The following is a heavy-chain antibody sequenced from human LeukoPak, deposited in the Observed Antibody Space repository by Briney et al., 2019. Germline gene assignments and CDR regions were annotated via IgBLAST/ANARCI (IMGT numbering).Heavy chain of an antibody. CDR3: ARDPYGDYQTY. V-gene: IGHV3-53*01. D-gene: IGHD4-17*01. J-gene: IGHJ4*02. CDR1: GFTVSSNY. Sequence: PGGSLRLSCAASGFTVSSNYMSWVRQAPGKGLEWVSVIYSGGSTYYADSVKGRFTISRDNSKNTLYLQMNSLRAEDTAVYYRARDPYGDYQTYWGQGTLVTVSS. CDR2: IYSGGST.